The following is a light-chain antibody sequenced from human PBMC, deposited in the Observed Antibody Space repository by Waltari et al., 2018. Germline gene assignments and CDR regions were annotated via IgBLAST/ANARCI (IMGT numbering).Light chain of an antibody. Sequence: QSALTQPASVSGSPGQSITISCTGFNSNVGSYNLFSWYQTHPGKAPKRLIYEGNRRPSGGSNRVSGTKADNAASLTLSGLQAEDEADYYCCSNVGSSVFFGGGTKLTGL. CDR1: NSNVGSYNL. V-gene: IGLV2-23*03. CDR3: CSNVGSSVF. J-gene: IGLJ2*01. CDR2: EGN.